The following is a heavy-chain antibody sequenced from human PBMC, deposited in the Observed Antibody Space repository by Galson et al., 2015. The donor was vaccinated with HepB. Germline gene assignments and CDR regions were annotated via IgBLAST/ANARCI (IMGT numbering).Heavy chain of an antibody. J-gene: IGHJ6*02. CDR3: ARAPDYGDGYYYYYGMDV. CDR1: GESFSGYY. CDR2: INHNGDT. Sequence: TLSLTCGVYGESFSGYYWSWIRRSPGKGLEWIGDINHNGDTNHNLSLKSRVTVSADTSQNQFSLKLNSVTAADTAVYYCARAPDYGDGYYYYYGMDVWGQGTPVTVSS. D-gene: IGHD4/OR15-4a*01. V-gene: IGHV4-34*01.